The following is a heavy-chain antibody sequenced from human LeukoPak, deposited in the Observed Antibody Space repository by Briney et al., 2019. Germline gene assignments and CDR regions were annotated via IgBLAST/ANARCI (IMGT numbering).Heavy chain of an antibody. CDR2: ISYDGSNK. Sequence: GRSLRLSCAASGFTFSSYGMHWVRQAPGKGLEWVAVISYDGSNKYYADSVKGRFTISRDNSKNTPYLQMNSLRAEDTAVYYCAKDRVITMVRGAPEDYWGQGTLVTVSS. D-gene: IGHD3-10*01. J-gene: IGHJ4*02. CDR1: GFTFSSYG. CDR3: AKDRVITMVRGAPEDY. V-gene: IGHV3-30*18.